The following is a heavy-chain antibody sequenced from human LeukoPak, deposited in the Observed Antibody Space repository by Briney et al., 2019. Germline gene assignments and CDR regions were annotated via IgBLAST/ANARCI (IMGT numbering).Heavy chain of an antibody. CDR3: VIVRRYFDSSGTDY. J-gene: IGHJ4*02. D-gene: IGHD3-9*01. V-gene: IGHV3-64D*06. CDR2: ITSTGGNT. CDR1: GFTFSSYT. Sequence: GGSLRLSCSASGFTFSSYTVHWVRQAPGKGLEFVSAITSTGGNTYYADSVTGRFTLSRDNSKNTLYLQMSSLRAEDTAVYYCVIVRRYFDSSGTDYWGQGTLVTVSS.